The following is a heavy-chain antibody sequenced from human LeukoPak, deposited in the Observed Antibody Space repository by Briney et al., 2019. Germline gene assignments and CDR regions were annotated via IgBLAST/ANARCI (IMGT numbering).Heavy chain of an antibody. CDR2: ISSSSSYI. CDR3: ARVPPYYDSSGTPFDY. J-gene: IGHJ4*02. V-gene: IGHV3-21*01. Sequence: GGSLRLSXAASGFTFSSYSMNWVRQAPGKGLEWVSSISSSSSYIYYADSVKGRFTISRDNAKNSLYLQMNSLRAEDTAVYYCARVPPYYDSSGTPFDYWGQGTLVTVSS. D-gene: IGHD3-22*01. CDR1: GFTFSSYS.